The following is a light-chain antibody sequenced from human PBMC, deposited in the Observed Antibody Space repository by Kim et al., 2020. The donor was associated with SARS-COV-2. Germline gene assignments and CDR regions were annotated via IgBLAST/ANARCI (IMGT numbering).Light chain of an antibody. J-gene: IGKJ4*01. CDR2: WAS. Sequence: DIVLTQSPDSLAVSLGERATINCKSSQSVLYSSNNENYLAWYQQKPGQPPTLLIHWASARESGVPDRFSGSGSGTDFTLTISSLQAEDVAVYYCQQYYTSPPTFGGGTKVDIK. CDR3: QQYYTSPPT. V-gene: IGKV4-1*01. CDR1: QSVLYSSNNENY.